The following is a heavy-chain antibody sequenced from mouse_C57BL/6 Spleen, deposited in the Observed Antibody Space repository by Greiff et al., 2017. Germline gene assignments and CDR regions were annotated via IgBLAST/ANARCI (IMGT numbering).Heavy chain of an antibody. D-gene: IGHD1-1*01. Sequence: EVKLVESGGGLVKPGGSLKLSCAASGFTFSSYAMSWVRQTPEKRLEWVATISDGGSYTYYPDNVKGRFTISRDNAKNNLYLQMSHLKSEDTAMYYCARDYYGSSYYAMDYWGQGTSGTVSS. V-gene: IGHV5-4*01. CDR1: GFTFSSYA. CDR2: ISDGGSYT. J-gene: IGHJ4*01. CDR3: ARDYYGSSYYAMDY.